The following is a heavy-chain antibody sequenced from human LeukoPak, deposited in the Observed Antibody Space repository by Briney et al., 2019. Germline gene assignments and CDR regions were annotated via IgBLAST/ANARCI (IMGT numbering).Heavy chain of an antibody. D-gene: IGHD6-19*01. CDR1: GFTFSSYA. CDR2: ISDSGGST. J-gene: IGHJ4*02. Sequence: GGSLRLSCAASGFTFSSYAMSWVRQAPGKGLEWVSAISDSGGSTYYADSVKGRFTISRDNSKNTLYLQMNSLRAEDTAVYYCAKDSEKWLVRLGFAYWGQGTLVTVSS. V-gene: IGHV3-23*01. CDR3: AKDSEKWLVRLGFAY.